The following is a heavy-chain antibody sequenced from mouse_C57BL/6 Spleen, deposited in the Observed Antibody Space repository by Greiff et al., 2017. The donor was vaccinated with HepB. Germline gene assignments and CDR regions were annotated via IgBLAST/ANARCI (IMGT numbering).Heavy chain of an antibody. J-gene: IGHJ3*01. CDR2: IYPRSGNT. CDR3: ARNYGSSPGWFAY. D-gene: IGHD1-1*01. V-gene: IGHV1-81*01. Sequence: QVQLQQSGAELARPGASVKLSCKASGYTFTSYGISWVKQRTGQGLEWIGEIYPRSGNTYYNEKFKGKATLTADKSSSTAYMELRSLTSEDSAVYFCARNYGSSPGWFAYWGQGTLVTVSA. CDR1: GYTFTSYG.